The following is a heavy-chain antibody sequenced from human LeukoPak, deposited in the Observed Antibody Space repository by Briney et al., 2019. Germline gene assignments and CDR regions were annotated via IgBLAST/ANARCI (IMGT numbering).Heavy chain of an antibody. D-gene: IGHD2-2*01. CDR1: GFTFSSYA. CDR3: ATDTPVNIVVVTAANS. V-gene: IGHV3-23*01. CDR2: ISGSGGST. J-gene: IGHJ4*02. Sequence: GGSLRLSCAASGFTFSSYAMSWVRQAPGKGLEWVSAISGSGGSTYYADSVKGRFTISRDNSKNTLYLQMNSLRAEDTAVYYCATDTPVNIVVVTAANSWGQGTLVTVSP.